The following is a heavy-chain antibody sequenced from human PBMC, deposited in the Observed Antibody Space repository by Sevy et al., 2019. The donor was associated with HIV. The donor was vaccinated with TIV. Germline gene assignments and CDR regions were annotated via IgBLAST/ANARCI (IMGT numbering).Heavy chain of an antibody. CDR1: GFTVNDKY. CDR2: IFSSGST. Sequence: RGSLRLSCAISGFTVNDKYIIWVRQAPGKGLEWVSVIFSSGSTYYADSAKGRFTISRDNSKNTVDLQMNSVRAEDTAVYYCVSLFLSYRSGWSYFDYWGQGTLVNVSS. CDR3: VSLFLSYRSGWSYFDY. V-gene: IGHV3-66*02. D-gene: IGHD6-19*01. J-gene: IGHJ4*02.